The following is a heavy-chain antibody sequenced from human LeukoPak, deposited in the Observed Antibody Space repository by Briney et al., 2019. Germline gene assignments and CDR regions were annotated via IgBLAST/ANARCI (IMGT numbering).Heavy chain of an antibody. CDR1: GFTFSSHS. D-gene: IGHD2-15*01. CDR3: AREFGYCSGGSCYSWHYFDY. Sequence: GGSLRLSCAASGFTFSSHSMNWVRQAPGKGLEWVSYISSSGSIIHYADSVKGRFTISRDNAKNSLYLQVNSLRDEDTAVYYCAREFGYCSGGSCYSWHYFDYWGLGTLVTVSS. CDR2: ISSSGSII. J-gene: IGHJ4*02. V-gene: IGHV3-48*02.